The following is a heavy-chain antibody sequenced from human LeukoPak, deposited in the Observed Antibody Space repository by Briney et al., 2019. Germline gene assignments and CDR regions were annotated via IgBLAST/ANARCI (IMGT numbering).Heavy chain of an antibody. CDR1: GFTFSDYY. Sequence: GGSLRLSCGASGFTFSDYYMSWIRQAPGKGLEWVSYISSSGSRIFYADSVKGRFTISRDNAKNSLYLQMNSLRAEDTAVYYCAELGITMIGGVWGKGTTVTISS. J-gene: IGHJ6*04. D-gene: IGHD3-10*02. CDR2: ISSSGSRI. V-gene: IGHV3-11*04. CDR3: AELGITMIGGV.